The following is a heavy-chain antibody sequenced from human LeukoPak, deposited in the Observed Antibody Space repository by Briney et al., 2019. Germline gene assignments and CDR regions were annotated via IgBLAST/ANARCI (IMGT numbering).Heavy chain of an antibody. CDR3: ARALRYFDWSWAS. V-gene: IGHV4-34*01. D-gene: IGHD3-9*01. CDR1: GGSFSGYY. J-gene: IGHJ4*02. CDR2: INHSGST. Sequence: SETLSLTCAVYGGSFSGYYWSWICQPPGKGLEWIGEINHSGSTNYNPSLKSRVTISVDTSKNQFSLKLSSVTAADTAVYYCARALRYFDWSWASWGQGTLVTVSS.